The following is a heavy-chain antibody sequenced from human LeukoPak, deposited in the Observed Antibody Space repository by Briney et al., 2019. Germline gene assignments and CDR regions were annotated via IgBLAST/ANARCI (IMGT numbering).Heavy chain of an antibody. CDR2: IYSGGST. D-gene: IGHD3-10*01. CDR1: GFTVSSNY. CDR3: ARGSAGDTAMAPTMVRGSQPYYFDY. V-gene: IGHV3-53*01. J-gene: IGHJ4*02. Sequence: PGGSLRLSCAASGFTVSSNYMSWVRQAPGKGLEWVSVIYSGGSTYYADSVKGRFTISRDNSKNTLYLQMNSLRAEDTAVYYCARGSAGDTAMAPTMVRGSQPYYFDYWGQGTLVTVSS.